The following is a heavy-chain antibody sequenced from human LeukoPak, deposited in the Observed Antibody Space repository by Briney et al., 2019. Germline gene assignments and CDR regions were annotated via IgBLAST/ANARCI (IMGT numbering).Heavy chain of an antibody. CDR1: GFTFSSYW. CDR3: AKGTYYDFWSGSLNDY. CDR2: INSDGSST. J-gene: IGHJ4*02. D-gene: IGHD3-3*01. V-gene: IGHV3-74*01. Sequence: GGSLRLSCAASGFTFSSYWMHWVRQAPGKGLVWVSRINSDGSSTSYADSVKGRFTISRDNAKNTLYLQMNSLRSEDTAVYYCAKGTYYDFWSGSLNDYWGQGTLVTVSS.